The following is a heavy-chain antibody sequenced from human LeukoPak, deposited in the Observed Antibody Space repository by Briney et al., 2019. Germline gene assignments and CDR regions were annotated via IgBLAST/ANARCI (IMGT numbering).Heavy chain of an antibody. D-gene: IGHD3-22*01. J-gene: IGHJ4*02. Sequence: ASVKVSCKASGGTFSSYAISWVRQAPGQGLEWMGGIIPIFGTANYAQEFQGRVTITADKSTSTAYMELSSLRSEDTAVYYCASGPPYYDSSGYYSGYFDYWGQGTLVTVSS. CDR2: IIPIFGTA. CDR3: ASGPPYYDSSGYYSGYFDY. CDR1: GGTFSSYA. V-gene: IGHV1-69*06.